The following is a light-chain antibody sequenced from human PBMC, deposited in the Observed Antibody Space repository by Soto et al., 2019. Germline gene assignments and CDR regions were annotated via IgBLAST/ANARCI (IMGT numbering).Light chain of an antibody. Sequence: QSALTQPASVSGSPGQSITISCTGTSRDVGGYNYVSWYQQHPGKAPKLMIYDVSNRPSGVSNRFSGSKSGNTASLTISGLQAEDEADYYCSSYTSSSTLLDVFATVNNVTFL. J-gene: IGLJ1*01. CDR3: SSYTSSSTLLDV. CDR1: SRDVGGYNY. CDR2: DVS. V-gene: IGLV2-14*01.